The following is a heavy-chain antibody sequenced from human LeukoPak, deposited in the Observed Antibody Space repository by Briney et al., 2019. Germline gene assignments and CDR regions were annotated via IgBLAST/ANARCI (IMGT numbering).Heavy chain of an antibody. Sequence: ASVKASCKASGGTFSSYAISWVRQAPGQGLEWMGGIIPIFGTANYAQKFQGRVTITADESTSTAYMELSSLRSEDTAVYYCAACGGDCYYYYYYGMDVWGQGTTVTVSS. CDR1: GGTFSSYA. CDR2: IIPIFGTA. D-gene: IGHD2-21*02. V-gene: IGHV1-69*13. J-gene: IGHJ6*02. CDR3: AACGGDCYYYYYYGMDV.